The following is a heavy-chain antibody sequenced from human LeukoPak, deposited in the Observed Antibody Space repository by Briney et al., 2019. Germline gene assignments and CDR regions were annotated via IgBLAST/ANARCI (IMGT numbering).Heavy chain of an antibody. CDR1: GGSISSYY. CDR2: IYYSGST. CDR3: ARVRGDRDFDY. J-gene: IGHJ4*02. D-gene: IGHD4-17*01. V-gene: IGHV4-59*01. Sequence: PSETLSLTCTVSGGSISSYYWSWIRQPPGKGLEWIGYIYYSGSTNYNPSLKSRVTISVDTSKNQLSLKLSSVTAADTAVYYCARVRGDRDFDYWGQGTLVTVSS.